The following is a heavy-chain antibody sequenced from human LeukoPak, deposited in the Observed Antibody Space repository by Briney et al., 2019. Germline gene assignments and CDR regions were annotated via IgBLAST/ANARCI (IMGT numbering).Heavy chain of an antibody. CDR3: AKRYCSGGSCYYWYFDL. D-gene: IGHD2-15*01. V-gene: IGHV3-23*01. Sequence: GGSLRLSCAASGFTFSSYAMSCVRQAPGKGLEWVSAISGSGGSTYYADSVKGRFTISRDNSKNTLYLQMNSLRAEDTAVYYCAKRYCSGGSCYYWYFDLWGRGTLVTVSS. CDR2: ISGSGGST. J-gene: IGHJ2*01. CDR1: GFTFSSYA.